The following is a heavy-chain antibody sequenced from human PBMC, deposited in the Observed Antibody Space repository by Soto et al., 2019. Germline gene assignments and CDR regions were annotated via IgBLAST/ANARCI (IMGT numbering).Heavy chain of an antibody. D-gene: IGHD2-8*01. V-gene: IGHV3-43*01. CDR3: AKENGGTFSLDY. J-gene: IGHJ4*02. CDR1: GFTFDDYT. CDR2: ISWDGGST. Sequence: VQLVESGGVVVQPGGSLRLSCAASGFTFDDYTMHWVRQAPGKGLEWVSLISWDGGSTYYADSVKGRFTISRDNSKNSLYLQMNSLRTADTAFYYCAKENGGTFSLDYWGQGTLVTVSS.